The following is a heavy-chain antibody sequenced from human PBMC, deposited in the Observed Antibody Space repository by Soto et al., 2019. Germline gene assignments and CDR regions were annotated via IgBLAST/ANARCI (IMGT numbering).Heavy chain of an antibody. J-gene: IGHJ4*02. CDR2: INPSSGDT. CDR1: GYTYINSF. V-gene: IGHV1-2*02. Sequence: DSVPDSCMASGYTYINSFIQWVRQAPGQEIAWMGWINPSSGDTQYVEKFQDRVTMTRDASISTAHMELRRLTTDDTAGYYCVRGLQCEDLDFWGQGTTVTVSS. CDR3: VRGLQCEDLDF. D-gene: IGHD6-19*01.